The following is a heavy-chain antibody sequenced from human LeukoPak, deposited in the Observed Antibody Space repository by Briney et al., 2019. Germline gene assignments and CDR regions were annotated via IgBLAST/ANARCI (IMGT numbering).Heavy chain of an antibody. CDR3: ARGSVRGTAYDFWSGYRPDIDY. CDR1: GYTFTNYY. D-gene: IGHD3-3*01. J-gene: IGHJ4*02. Sequence: ASVKVSCKASGYTFTNYYMHWVRQAPGQGLEWMGIINPSGGSTTYAQKFQGRVTMTRDTSTSTVYMELSSLRSEDTAVYYCARGSVRGTAYDFWSGYRPDIDYWGQGTLVTVSS. V-gene: IGHV1-46*01. CDR2: INPSGGST.